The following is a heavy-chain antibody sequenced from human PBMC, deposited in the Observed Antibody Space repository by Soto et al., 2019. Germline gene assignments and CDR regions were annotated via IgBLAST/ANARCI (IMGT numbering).Heavy chain of an antibody. CDR3: AAYTSSSGRHFAH. Sequence: GESLKISCKGSGYSFTSYWIGWVRQMPGKGLEWMGIIYPGDSDTRYSPSFQGQVTISADKSISTAYLQWSSLKASDTAMYYCAAYTSSSGRHFAHWGHRTLVTVSS. V-gene: IGHV5-51*01. CDR1: GYSFTSYW. D-gene: IGHD6-6*01. J-gene: IGHJ4*01. CDR2: IYPGDSDT.